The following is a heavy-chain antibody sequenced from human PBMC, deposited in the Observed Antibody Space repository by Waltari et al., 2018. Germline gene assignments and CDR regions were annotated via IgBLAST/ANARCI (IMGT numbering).Heavy chain of an antibody. J-gene: IGHJ3*02. CDR3: ARGSMVQGVDAFDI. D-gene: IGHD3-10*01. V-gene: IGHV4-38-2*02. Sequence: QVQLQESGPGLVKPAETLSLTCTVSGYSISSGSYWGWIRQPPGNGLEWIGSSYHSGSTYYHPALKRRVTIAVDTSKNQFSLKLSSVTAADTAVYYCARGSMVQGVDAFDIWGQGTMVTVSS. CDR2: SYHSGST. CDR1: GYSISSGSY.